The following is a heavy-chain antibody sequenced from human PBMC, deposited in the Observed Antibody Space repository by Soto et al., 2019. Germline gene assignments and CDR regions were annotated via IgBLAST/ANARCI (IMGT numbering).Heavy chain of an antibody. D-gene: IGHD3-22*01. CDR3: ARGGYYDSSGSRNYHYYGMNV. V-gene: IGHV1-18*01. CDR1: GYIFTSYG. J-gene: IGHJ6*02. Sequence: ASVKVSCTASGYIFTSYGISWVRQAPGQGLEWLGWISAYDDNTKYAQTLQGRVSMSTDTSTNTAYMELRSLRSDDTAMYYCARGGYYDSSGSRNYHYYGMNVWGQGTTVTVSS. CDR2: ISAYDDNT.